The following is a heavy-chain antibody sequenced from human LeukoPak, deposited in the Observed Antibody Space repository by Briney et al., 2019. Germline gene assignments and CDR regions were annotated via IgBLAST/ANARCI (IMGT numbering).Heavy chain of an antibody. V-gene: IGHV4-4*07. CDR2: IYTSGST. Sequence: SETLSLTCTVSGGSISSYYWSWIREPAGKGLEWIGRIYTSGSTNYNPSLKSRVTMSVDTSKNQFSLKLSSVTAADTAVYYCASYTMVRGVDYWGQGTLVTVSS. CDR1: GGSISSYY. CDR3: ASYTMVRGVDY. J-gene: IGHJ4*02. D-gene: IGHD3-10*01.